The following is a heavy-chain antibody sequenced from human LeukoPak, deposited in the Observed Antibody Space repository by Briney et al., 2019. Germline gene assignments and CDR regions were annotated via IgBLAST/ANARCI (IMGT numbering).Heavy chain of an antibody. J-gene: IGHJ4*02. Sequence: GRSLRLSCVASGFTFSGYGMHWVRQAPGKGLEWVAIIWYDGSNKYFADSVKGRFTISRDNAKNSLYLQVNSLRDEDTAVYHCARGKSASGSYYDLVYFDYWGQGTLVTVSS. CDR3: ARGKSASGSYYDLVYFDY. V-gene: IGHV3-33*01. CDR2: IWYDGSNK. CDR1: GFTFSGYG. D-gene: IGHD3-10*01.